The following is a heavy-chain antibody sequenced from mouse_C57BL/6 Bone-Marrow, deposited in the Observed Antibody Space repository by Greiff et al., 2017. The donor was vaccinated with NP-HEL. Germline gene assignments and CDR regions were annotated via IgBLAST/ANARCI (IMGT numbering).Heavy chain of an antibody. D-gene: IGHD2-4*01. CDR2: IYPGDGDT. CDR3: ARDYDYDRVAWFAY. CDR1: GYAFSSYW. V-gene: IGHV1-80*01. J-gene: IGHJ3*01. Sequence: VQLQQSGAELVKPGASVKISCKASGYAFSSYWMNWVKQRPGKGLEWIGQIYPGDGDTNYNGKFKGKATLTADKSSSTAYMQLSSLTSEDSAVYFCARDYDYDRVAWFAYWGQGTLVTVSA.